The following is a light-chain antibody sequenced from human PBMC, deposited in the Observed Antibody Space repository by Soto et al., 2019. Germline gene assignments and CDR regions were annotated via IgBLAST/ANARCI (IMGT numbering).Light chain of an antibody. CDR3: QQYNNWPPWT. CDR1: QSVSSN. Sequence: EILMTQSPATLSVSPGERATLSCRASQSVSSNLAWYHQKPGQAPRLLIYGAATRATGIPARFSGSGSGTEFTLTISSLQSEDFAVYYCQQYNNWPPWTFGQGTKVEIK. CDR2: GAA. J-gene: IGKJ1*01. V-gene: IGKV3-15*01.